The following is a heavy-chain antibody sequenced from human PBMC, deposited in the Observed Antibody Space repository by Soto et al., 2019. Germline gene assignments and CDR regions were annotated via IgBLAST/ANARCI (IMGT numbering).Heavy chain of an antibody. D-gene: IGHD4-17*01. CDR2: IYHGGYT. Sequence: QLQLQESGSGLVKPSQTLSLTCAVSGGSISSGGYSWSWIRQPPGKGLEWIGYIYHGGYTYYNPSLKSRGTISVDRSKNQFSLKLSSVTAADTAVYYCARAHYGDYGYGMDVWGQGTTVTVSS. V-gene: IGHV4-30-2*01. CDR3: ARAHYGDYGYGMDV. CDR1: GGSISSGGYS. J-gene: IGHJ6*02.